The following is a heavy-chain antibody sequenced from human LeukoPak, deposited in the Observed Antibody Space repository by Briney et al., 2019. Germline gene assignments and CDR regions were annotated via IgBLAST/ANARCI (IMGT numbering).Heavy chain of an antibody. Sequence: PSETLSLTCTVSGGSISSSSYYWGWIRQPPGKGLEWIGSIYYSGSTYYNPSLKSRVTISVDTSKNQFSLKLSSVTAADTAVYYCASSEYLIRLDAFDIWGQGTMVTVSS. J-gene: IGHJ3*02. CDR3: ASSEYLIRLDAFDI. V-gene: IGHV4-39*07. CDR2: IYYSGST. CDR1: GGSISSSSYY. D-gene: IGHD2/OR15-2a*01.